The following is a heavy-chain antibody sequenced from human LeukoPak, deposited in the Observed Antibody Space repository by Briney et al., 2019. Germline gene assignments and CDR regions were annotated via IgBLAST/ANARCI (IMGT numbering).Heavy chain of an antibody. Sequence: GASVKVSCKASGYTFTSYYRHWVRQAPGQGLGWMGIINPSGGSTSYAQKFEGRVTITRDTSTSTVYMELSSLRSEDTAVYYCARVSGSAPGALFDYWGQGTLVTVSS. CDR1: GYTFTSYY. CDR3: ARVSGSAPGALFDY. V-gene: IGHV1-46*01. J-gene: IGHJ4*02. CDR2: INPSGGST. D-gene: IGHD1-26*01.